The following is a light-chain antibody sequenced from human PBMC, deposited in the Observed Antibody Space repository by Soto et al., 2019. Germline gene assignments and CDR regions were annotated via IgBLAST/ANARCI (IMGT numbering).Light chain of an antibody. V-gene: IGKV1-5*03. CDR2: KAS. CDR1: QSISSW. CDR3: QQYNIYYT. J-gene: IGKJ2*01. Sequence: DLQMTQSPSTLSASVGDRVTITCRASQSISSWLAWYQRKPGKAPKLLIYKASSLESGVPSRFSGSGSGTEFTLTISSLQPDDFATYYCQQYNIYYTFGQGTKLEIK.